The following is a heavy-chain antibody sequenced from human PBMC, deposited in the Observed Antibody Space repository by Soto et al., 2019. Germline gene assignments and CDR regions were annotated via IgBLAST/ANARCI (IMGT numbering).Heavy chain of an antibody. J-gene: IGHJ4*02. D-gene: IGHD3-10*01. CDR1: GGSISSYY. Sequence: PSETLSLTCTVSGGSISSYYWSWIRQPPGKGLEWIGYIYYSGSTNYNPSLKSRVIISVDTSKNQFSLKLSSVTAADTAVFYCARAPRGNYGYPSYFDYWGQGTLVTVS. CDR2: IYYSGST. CDR3: ARAPRGNYGYPSYFDY. V-gene: IGHV4-59*01.